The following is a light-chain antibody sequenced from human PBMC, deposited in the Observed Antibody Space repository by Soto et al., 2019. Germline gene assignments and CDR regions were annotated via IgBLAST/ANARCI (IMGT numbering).Light chain of an antibody. J-gene: IGKJ1*01. CDR1: QSISSW. V-gene: IGKV1-5*03. CDR3: QQHNSYPWT. Sequence: DIQMTQSPSTLSASVGDRVTITCRANQSISSWLAWYQQKPGKAPKLLIYKASSLESGVPSRFSGSGSGTEFTLTISSLQPDDFATYYCQQHNSYPWTFGQGTKVEIK. CDR2: KAS.